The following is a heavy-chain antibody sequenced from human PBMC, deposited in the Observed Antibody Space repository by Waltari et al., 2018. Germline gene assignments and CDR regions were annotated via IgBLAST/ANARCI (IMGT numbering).Heavy chain of an antibody. Sequence: QVQLQESGPGLVKPSETLSLTCAVSGYSISSGYYWGWIRQPPGKGLEWIGSIYHSGSTYYNPSLKSRVTISVDTSKNQFSLKLSSVTAADTAVYYCAAPLGTGMPFDYWGQGTLVTVSS. CDR2: IYHSGST. CDR1: GYSISSGYY. J-gene: IGHJ4*02. V-gene: IGHV4-38-2*01. CDR3: AAPLGTGMPFDY. D-gene: IGHD1-1*01.